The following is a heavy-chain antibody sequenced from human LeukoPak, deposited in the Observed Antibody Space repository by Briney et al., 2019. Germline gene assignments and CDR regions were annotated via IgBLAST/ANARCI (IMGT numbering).Heavy chain of an antibody. CDR3: TKALDF. Sequence: GGSLRLSCAASGFTFRDSWMDWVHQAPGKGLEWVANINQDGSETYYVDSAKGRFTISRDNAKNSLYLQMDSLRVEDTAMYYCTKALDFWGQGTLVTVSS. V-gene: IGHV3-7*01. CDR1: GFTFRDSW. CDR2: INQDGSET. J-gene: IGHJ4*02.